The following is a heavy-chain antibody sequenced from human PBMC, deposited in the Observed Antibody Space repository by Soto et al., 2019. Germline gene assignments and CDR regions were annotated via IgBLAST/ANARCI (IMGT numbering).Heavy chain of an antibody. V-gene: IGHV1-69*01. CDR2: IIPIFGTA. CDR1: GGTFSSYA. CDR3: ALTHPRDKNWFDP. J-gene: IGHJ5*02. Sequence: QVQLVQAGAEVKKPGSSVKVSCKASGGTFSSYAISWVRQAPGQGLEWMGGIIPIFGTANYAQKFQGRVTITAVESTSIAYMELSSLRSEATAVYYCALTHPRDKNWFDPWGQGTLVTVSS.